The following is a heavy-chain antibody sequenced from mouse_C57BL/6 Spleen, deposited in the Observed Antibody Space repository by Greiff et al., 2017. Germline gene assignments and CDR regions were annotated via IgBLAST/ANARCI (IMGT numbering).Heavy chain of an antibody. CDR1: GFTFTDYY. V-gene: IGHV7-3*01. J-gene: IGHJ3*01. D-gene: IGHD1-1*01. CDR3: ASGGCYYEAY. CDR2: IRNKANGYTT. Sequence: EVKLVESGGGLIQPGGSLSLSCAASGFTFTDYYMSWVRQPPGKALEWLGFIRNKANGYTTEYSASVKGRFTISRDNSQSILYLQMNALRAEDSATYYCASGGCYYEAYWGQGTLVTVSA.